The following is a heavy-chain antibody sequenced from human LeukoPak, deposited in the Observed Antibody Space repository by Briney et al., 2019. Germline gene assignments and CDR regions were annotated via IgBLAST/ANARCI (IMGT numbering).Heavy chain of an antibody. Sequence: PSETLSPSCAVYGGSFSGYYWSLIRQPPGKGLEWIGEINHSGNTNYNPSLKSRVTISVDTSKNQFSLKLSSVTAADTAVYYCERGKGQQQPQDYYMDVWGKGTTVTVSS. CDR2: INHSGNT. CDR3: ERGKGQQQPQDYYMDV. D-gene: IGHD6-13*01. CDR1: GGSFSGYY. J-gene: IGHJ6*03. V-gene: IGHV4-34*01.